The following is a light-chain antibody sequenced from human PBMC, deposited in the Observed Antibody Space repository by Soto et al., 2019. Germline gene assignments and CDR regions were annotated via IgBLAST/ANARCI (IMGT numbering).Light chain of an antibody. CDR2: GAS. V-gene: IGKV3-15*01. J-gene: IGKJ3*01. CDR1: QSINTN. CDR3: QPDQHLPPKVT. Sequence: DIVMTQSPATLSVSPGERATLSCRASQSINTNLAWYQQKPGQAPRLLIYGASTRATVIPARFSGSGSGTEFPLTISGLQADDFSVYYRQPDQHLPPKVTFGPGTRVDI.